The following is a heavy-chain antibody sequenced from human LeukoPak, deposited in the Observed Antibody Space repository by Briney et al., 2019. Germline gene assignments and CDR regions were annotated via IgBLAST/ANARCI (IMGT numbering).Heavy chain of an antibody. J-gene: IGHJ3*02. CDR3: ARAIAPYDYDHPGSGAFDI. CDR2: INHSGST. Sequence: SETLSLTCAVYGGSFSGYYWSWIRQPPGKGLEWIGEINHSGSTNYNPSLKSRVTISVDTSKNQFSLKLSSVTAADTAVYYCARAIAPYDYDHPGSGAFDIWGQGTMVTVSS. D-gene: IGHD3-22*01. V-gene: IGHV4-34*01. CDR1: GGSFSGYY.